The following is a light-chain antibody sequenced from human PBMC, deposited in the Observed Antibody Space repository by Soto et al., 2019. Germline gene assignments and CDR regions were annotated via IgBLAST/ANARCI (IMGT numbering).Light chain of an antibody. CDR1: QSISSY. CDR2: TAS. CDR3: QQGYGLPGA. V-gene: IGKV1-39*01. J-gene: IGKJ1*01. Sequence: DIQMTQSPSSLSASIGDRVTITCRASQSISSYLNWYQQKPGTAPQLLIHTASSLQGGVPSRFSGSGSGTDFTLTISNLQPEDFATYYCQQGYGLPGALGQGTKVDIK.